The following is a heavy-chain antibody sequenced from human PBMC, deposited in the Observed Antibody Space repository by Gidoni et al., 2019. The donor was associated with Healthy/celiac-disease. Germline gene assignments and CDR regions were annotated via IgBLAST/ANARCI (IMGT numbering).Heavy chain of an antibody. Sequence: EVQLVESGGGLVKPGGSLRLSCAASGFPFSRYSMNWVRQAPGKGLEWVSSISSSSSYIYYADSVKGRFTISRDNAKNSLYLQMNSLRAEDTAVYYCARGMSLAADIGYYYYYYYGMDVWGQGTTVTVSS. CDR2: ISSSSSYI. D-gene: IGHD2-15*01. V-gene: IGHV3-21*01. J-gene: IGHJ6*02. CDR3: ARGMSLAADIGYYYYYYYGMDV. CDR1: GFPFSRYS.